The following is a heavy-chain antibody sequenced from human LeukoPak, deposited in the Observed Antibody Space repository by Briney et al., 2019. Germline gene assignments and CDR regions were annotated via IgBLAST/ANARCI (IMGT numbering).Heavy chain of an antibody. CDR2: INHSGST. D-gene: IGHD3-16*01. Sequence: SETLSLTCAVYGGSFSGYYWSWIRQPPGKGLEWIGEINHSGSTNYNPSLKSRVTISVDTSKNQFSLKLSSVTAADTAVYYCARGPEWGHIGYWGQGTLVTVSS. V-gene: IGHV4-34*01. J-gene: IGHJ4*02. CDR3: ARGPEWGHIGY. CDR1: GGSFSGYY.